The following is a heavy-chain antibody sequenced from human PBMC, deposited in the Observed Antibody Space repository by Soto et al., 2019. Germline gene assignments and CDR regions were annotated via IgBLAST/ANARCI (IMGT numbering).Heavy chain of an antibody. Sequence: QVQLQESGPGLVKPSQTLSLTCTVSGGSISSEGYYWSWIRQHPGKGLEWIGYIYYSGSTYYNLSRKRRVTSSDDTSKNQFSRKLSSVTAADTAVYYCARDSRLPMDGLDYWGQGTLVTVSS. CDR1: GGSISSEGYY. D-gene: IGHD3-10*01. V-gene: IGHV4-31*03. CDR2: IYYSGST. J-gene: IGHJ4*02. CDR3: ARDSRLPMDGLDY.